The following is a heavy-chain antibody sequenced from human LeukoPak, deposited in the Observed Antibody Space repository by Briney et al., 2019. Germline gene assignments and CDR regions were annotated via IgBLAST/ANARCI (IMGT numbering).Heavy chain of an antibody. CDR3: ARGGYYYDSSGYYYPSTFNC. CDR2: IIPIFGTA. J-gene: IGHJ4*02. V-gene: IGHV1-69*05. D-gene: IGHD3-22*01. CDR1: GGTFSSYA. Sequence: GASVKVSCKASGGTFSSYAISWVRQAAGQGLEWMGGIIPIFGTANYAQKFQGRVTITTDESTSTAYMELSSLRSEDTAVYYCARGGYYYDSSGYYYPSTFNCWGQGTLVNVSS.